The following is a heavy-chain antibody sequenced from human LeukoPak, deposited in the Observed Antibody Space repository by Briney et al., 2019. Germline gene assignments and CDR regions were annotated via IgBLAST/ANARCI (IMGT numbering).Heavy chain of an antibody. J-gene: IGHJ3*01. CDR2: TYYRSKWYY. Sequence: SQTLSLICDISGGTVSSNSAAWNWIRQSPSRGLEWLGRTYYRSKWYYDYAVSVKSRITISPDTSKNQFSLQLNSVTADDTAVYYCARGFALDFWGQGTMVTVSS. CDR3: ARGFALDF. V-gene: IGHV6-1*01. CDR1: GGTVSSNSAA.